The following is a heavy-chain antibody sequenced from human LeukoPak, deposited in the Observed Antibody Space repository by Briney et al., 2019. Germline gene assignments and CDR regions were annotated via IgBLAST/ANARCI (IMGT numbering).Heavy chain of an antibody. J-gene: IGHJ6*03. CDR1: GFTFSSYS. D-gene: IGHD3-3*01. V-gene: IGHV3-21*01. CDR3: ARDMDFWAGGLYYYYMDV. Sequence: GGSLRLSCAASGFTFSSYSMNWVRQAPGKGLEWVSSISSSSSYIYYADSVKGRFTISRDNAKNSLYLQMNSLRAEDTAVYYCARDMDFWAGGLYYYYMDVWGKGTTVTVSS. CDR2: ISSSSSYI.